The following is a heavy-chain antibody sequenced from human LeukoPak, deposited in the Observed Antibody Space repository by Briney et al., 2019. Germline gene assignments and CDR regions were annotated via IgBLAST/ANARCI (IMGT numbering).Heavy chain of an antibody. V-gene: IGHV1-2*02. CDR2: INPNSGGT. CDR1: GYTFTSYY. D-gene: IGHD2-2*01. CDR3: ARGDIVVVPYYYYMDV. Sequence: ASVKVSCKASGYTFTSYYMHWVRQAPGQGLEWMGWINPNSGGTNYAQKFQGRVTMTRDTSISTAYMELSRLRSDDTAVYYCARGDIVVVPYYYYMDVWGKGTTVTVSS. J-gene: IGHJ6*03.